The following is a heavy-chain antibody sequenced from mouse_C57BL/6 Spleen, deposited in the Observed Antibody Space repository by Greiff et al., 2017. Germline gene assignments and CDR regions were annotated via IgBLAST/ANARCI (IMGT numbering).Heavy chain of an antibody. Sequence: VQLQQSGPELVKPGASVKIPCKASGYTFTDYNMDWVKQSHGKSLEWIGDINPNNGGTIYNQKFKGKATLTVDKSSSTAYMELRSLTSEDTAVYYCARRGYYGSSYVEYFDYWGQGTTLTVSS. CDR1: GYTFTDYN. CDR2: INPNNGGT. J-gene: IGHJ2*01. D-gene: IGHD1-1*01. V-gene: IGHV1-18*01. CDR3: ARRGYYGSSYVEYFDY.